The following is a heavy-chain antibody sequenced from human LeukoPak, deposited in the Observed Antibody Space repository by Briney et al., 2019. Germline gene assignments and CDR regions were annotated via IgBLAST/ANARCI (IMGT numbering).Heavy chain of an antibody. CDR3: ARDNSGYSYGYSD. CDR2: IIPILGIA. J-gene: IGHJ4*02. Sequence: SVKVSCKASGYTFTGYYMHWVRQAPGQGLEWMGRIIPILGIANYAQKFQGRVTITADKSTSTAYMELSSLRSEDTAVYYCARDNSGYSYGYSDWGQGTLVTVSS. V-gene: IGHV1-69*04. CDR1: GYTFTGYY. D-gene: IGHD5-18*01.